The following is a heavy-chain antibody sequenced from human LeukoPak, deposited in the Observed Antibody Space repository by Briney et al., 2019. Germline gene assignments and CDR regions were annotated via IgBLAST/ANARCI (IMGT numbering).Heavy chain of an antibody. J-gene: IGHJ4*02. CDR2: IVVGSGNT. V-gene: IGHV1-58*01. Sequence: ASVKVSCKASGFTFTSSAAQWVRQARGQRLEWIGWIVVGSGNTNYAQKFQERVTITRDMSTSTAYMELSSLRSEDTAVYYCAAAPDIVAGSYPFLFNYWGQGTLVTVSS. CDR1: GFTFTSSA. D-gene: IGHD3-10*01. CDR3: AAAPDIVAGSYPFLFNY.